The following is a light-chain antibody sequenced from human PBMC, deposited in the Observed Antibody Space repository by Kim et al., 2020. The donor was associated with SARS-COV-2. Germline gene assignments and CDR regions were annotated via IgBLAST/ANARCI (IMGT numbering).Light chain of an antibody. CDR1: KLGDKY. CDR3: QVWDSSLWV. J-gene: IGLJ3*02. Sequence: VSPAQTASITCTGDKLGDKYACWYQQKPGQSPVLVIYQDRKRPSGIPGRFSGSNSGNTATLTISGTQAMDEADYYCQVWDSSLWVFGGGTQLTVL. CDR2: QDR. V-gene: IGLV3-1*01.